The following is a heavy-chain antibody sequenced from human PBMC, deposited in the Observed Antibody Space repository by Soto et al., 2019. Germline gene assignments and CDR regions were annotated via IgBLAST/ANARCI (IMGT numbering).Heavy chain of an antibody. D-gene: IGHD2-15*01. V-gene: IGHV5-51*01. J-gene: IGHJ6*03. CDR1: GYSFTSYW. CDR2: IYPGDSDT. CDR3: ARHRTYCSGGSCYSFDYYYYYMDV. Sequence: GESLKISCKGSGYSFTSYWIGWVRQMPGKGLEWMGIIYPGDSDTRYSPSFQGQVTISADKSISTAYLQWSSLKASDTAMYYCARHRTYCSGGSCYSFDYYYYYMDVWGKGTTVTVSS.